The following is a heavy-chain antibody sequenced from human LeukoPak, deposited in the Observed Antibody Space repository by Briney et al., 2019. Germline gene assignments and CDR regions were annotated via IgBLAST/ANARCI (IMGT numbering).Heavy chain of an antibody. CDR1: GGSISSSSYY. J-gene: IGHJ3*02. Sequence: SETLSLTCTVPGGSISSSSYYWGWIRQPPGKGLEWIGSIYYSGSTYYNPSLKSRVTISVDTSKNQFSLKLSSVTAADTAVYYCAGQNILTGYSTDAFDIWGQGTMVTVSS. CDR2: IYYSGST. CDR3: AGQNILTGYSTDAFDI. D-gene: IGHD3-9*01. V-gene: IGHV4-39*07.